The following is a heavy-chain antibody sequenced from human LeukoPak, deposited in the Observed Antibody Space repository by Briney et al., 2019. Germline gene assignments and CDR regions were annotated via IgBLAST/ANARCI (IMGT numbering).Heavy chain of an antibody. CDR1: GFTFTGYY. D-gene: IGHD4-23*01. J-gene: IGHJ6*02. V-gene: IGHV1-2*02. CDR2: IKPNSGGT. Sequence: ASVKVSCKASGFTFTGYYMHWVRQAPGQGLEWMGWIKPNSGGTHYAQKFQGRVTMTRDTSISTAYMELSSLRSDDTAVYFCARLGTVVSLHYYYGMGVWGQGTTVTVSS. CDR3: ARLGTVVSLHYYYGMGV.